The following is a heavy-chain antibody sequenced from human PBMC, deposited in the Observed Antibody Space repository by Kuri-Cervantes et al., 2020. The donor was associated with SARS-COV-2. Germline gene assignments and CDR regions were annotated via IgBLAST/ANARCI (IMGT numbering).Heavy chain of an antibody. CDR1: GGSISSSSYY. Sequence: SETLSLTCTVSGGSISSSSYYWGWIRQPPGKGLEWIGSIYYSGSTYYNPSLKSRVTISVDTSKNQFSLKLSSVTAADTAVYYCARQRLGYIDSWGQGTLVTVSS. CDR2: IYYSGST. J-gene: IGHJ4*02. CDR3: ARQRLGYIDS. D-gene: IGHD5-12*01. V-gene: IGHV4-39*01.